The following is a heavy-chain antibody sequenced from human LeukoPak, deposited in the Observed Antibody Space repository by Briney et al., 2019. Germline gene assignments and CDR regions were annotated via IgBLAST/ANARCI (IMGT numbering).Heavy chain of an antibody. J-gene: IGHJ6*02. V-gene: IGHV1-2*02. CDR2: INPDSGGT. CDR3: ARDGALDV. D-gene: IGHD4/OR15-4a*01. CDR1: GYTLTGYY. Sequence: ASVKVSCKASGYTLTGYYIHWLRQAPGQGLEWMGWINPDSGGTKYAQKFQGRVTMTRDTSITTTFMEVSSLRSDDTAVYYCARDGALDVWGQGTTVTVSS.